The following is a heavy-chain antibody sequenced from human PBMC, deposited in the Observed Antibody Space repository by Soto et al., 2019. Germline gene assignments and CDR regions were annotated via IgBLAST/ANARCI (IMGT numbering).Heavy chain of an antibody. CDR3: ARDDFVVRGVYYYYGMDV. D-gene: IGHD3-10*01. CDR1: GYTFSSYG. J-gene: IGHJ6*02. Sequence: QAQLVQSGAEVKKPGASVKVSCKASGYTFSSYGITWVRQAPGQGLEWMAWISGYNGNTNYAQNLQGRVTMTKDTSTNTAYMELRSLRSDDTAVYYCARDDFVVRGVYYYYGMDVWGQGTTVTVSS. CDR2: ISGYNGNT. V-gene: IGHV1-18*01.